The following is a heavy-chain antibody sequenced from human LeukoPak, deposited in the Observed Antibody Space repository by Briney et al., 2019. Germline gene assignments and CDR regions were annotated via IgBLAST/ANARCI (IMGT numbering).Heavy chain of an antibody. CDR3: AKVMDTAMVTPLDY. D-gene: IGHD5-18*01. Sequence: PGRTLRLSCAASGFTFSRYGMHWVREAPGKGLERVEVISYDGSNKYNTDSVKGRFTISRDNSKNTLYLQMNSLRAEDTAVYYCAKVMDTAMVTPLDYWGQGTLVTVSS. CDR2: ISYDGSNK. V-gene: IGHV3-30*18. J-gene: IGHJ4*02. CDR1: GFTFSRYG.